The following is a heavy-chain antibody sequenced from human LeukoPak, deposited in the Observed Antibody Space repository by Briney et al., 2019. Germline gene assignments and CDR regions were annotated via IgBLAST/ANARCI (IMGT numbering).Heavy chain of an antibody. CDR1: GFTFSNAW. CDR2: IKSNGDGGTT. J-gene: IGHJ4*02. Sequence: PGGSLRLSCTASGFTFSNAWMSWVRQAPGKGLEWIGRIKSNGDGGTTEFAAPVKGRFTISRDDSKNTLYLQMNSLETEDTAVYYCTEDGNCQTTSCYWGRGALVTVSS. CDR3: TEDGNCQTTSCY. D-gene: IGHD2-2*01. V-gene: IGHV3-15*01.